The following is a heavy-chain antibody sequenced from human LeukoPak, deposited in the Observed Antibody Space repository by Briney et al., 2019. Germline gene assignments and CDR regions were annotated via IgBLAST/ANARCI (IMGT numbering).Heavy chain of an antibody. Sequence: SETLSLTCSVSVGSISIGGYYWNWIRQPAGKGLECIGRIYNSGSTNYNPPLKSRVTISVDTSRNQFSLKLTSVTAADTAVYYCARVTGYMVEDYFDSWGQGTLVTVSS. CDR1: VGSISIGGYY. V-gene: IGHV4-61*02. CDR2: IYNSGST. D-gene: IGHD6-13*01. CDR3: ARVTGYMVEDYFDS. J-gene: IGHJ4*02.